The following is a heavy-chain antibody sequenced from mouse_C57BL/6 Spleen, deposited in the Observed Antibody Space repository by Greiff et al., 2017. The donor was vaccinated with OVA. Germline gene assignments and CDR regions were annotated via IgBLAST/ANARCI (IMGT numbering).Heavy chain of an antibody. V-gene: IGHV1-18*01. D-gene: IGHD1-1*01. J-gene: IGHJ1*03. Sequence: DVQLQQSGPELVKPGASVKIPCKASGYTFTDYNMDWVKQSHGKSLEWIGDINPNNGGTIYNQKFKGKATLTVDKSSSTAYMELRSLTSEDTAVYYCALHYYGKENWYFDVWGTGTTVTVSS. CDR2: INPNNGGT. CDR3: ALHYYGKENWYFDV. CDR1: GYTFTDYN.